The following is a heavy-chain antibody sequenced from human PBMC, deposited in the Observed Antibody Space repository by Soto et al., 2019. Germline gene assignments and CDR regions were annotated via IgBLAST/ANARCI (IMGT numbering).Heavy chain of an antibody. CDR3: ARVSVVAAFYYYCGMDV. CDR1: GGTFSSYT. CDR2: IIPILGIA. D-gene: IGHD2-15*01. V-gene: IGHV1-69*02. J-gene: IGHJ6*02. Sequence: QVQLVQSGAEVKKPGSSVKVSCKASGGTFSSYTISWVRQAPGQGLEWMGRIIPILGIANYAQKFQGRVTSTAXTSXSXDYMELSSLRFEDTAVYYCARVSVVAAFYYYCGMDVWGQGTTVTVSS.